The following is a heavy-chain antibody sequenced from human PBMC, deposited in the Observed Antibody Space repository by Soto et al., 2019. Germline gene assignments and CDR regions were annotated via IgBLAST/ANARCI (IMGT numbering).Heavy chain of an antibody. J-gene: IGHJ6*02. D-gene: IGHD4-17*01. CDR3: ARWPKHTAAAMDV. CDR1: GGTFSSYA. V-gene: IGHV1-69*13. Sequence: ASVKVSCKASGGTFSSYAISWVRQAPGQGLEWMGGIIPIFGTANYAQKFQGRVTITADESTSTAYMELSSLRSEDTAVYYCARWPKHTAAAMDVWGQGTTVTVSS. CDR2: IIPIFGTA.